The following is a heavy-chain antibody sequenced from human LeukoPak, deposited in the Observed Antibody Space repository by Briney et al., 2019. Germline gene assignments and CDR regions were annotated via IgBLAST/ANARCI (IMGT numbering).Heavy chain of an antibody. J-gene: IGHJ4*02. CDR2: INPNSGGT. CDR3: AREGGYCSSTNCGSWYSFDY. Sequence: ASVKVPCKASGYTFTGYYMHWVRQAPGQGLEWMGWINPNSGGTNYAQKFQGRVTMTRDTSISTAYMELSRLRSDDTAVYYCAREGGYCSSTNCGSWYSFDYWGQGTLVTVSS. D-gene: IGHD2-2*01. V-gene: IGHV1-2*02. CDR1: GYTFTGYY.